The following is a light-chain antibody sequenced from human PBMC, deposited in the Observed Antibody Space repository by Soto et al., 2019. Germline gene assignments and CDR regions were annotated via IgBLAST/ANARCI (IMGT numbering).Light chain of an antibody. Sequence: QSVLTQPASVSASPGQSITSSCTGTSSDVGGYKFVSWYQHHPGKAPKLMIYEVNNRPSGVSNRFSGSKSGNTASLTISGLQPEDEADYYCLSYTSANTRVFGGGTKLTVL. J-gene: IGLJ3*02. CDR2: EVN. CDR1: SSDVGGYKF. CDR3: LSYTSANTRV. V-gene: IGLV2-14*01.